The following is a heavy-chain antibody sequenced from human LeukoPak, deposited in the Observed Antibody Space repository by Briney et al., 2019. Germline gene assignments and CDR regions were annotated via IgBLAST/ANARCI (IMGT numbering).Heavy chain of an antibody. D-gene: IGHD5-24*01. Sequence: GGSLRLSCAASGFNFSINWMTWVRQAPGKGLEWVANIPDDGSETNYVDSVKGRFIISRDNAKNSLSLQMNSLREEDTALYYCARGWATIPDWGQGTLVTVSS. CDR2: IPDDGSET. CDR3: ARGWATIPD. V-gene: IGHV3-7*01. CDR1: GFNFSINW. J-gene: IGHJ1*01.